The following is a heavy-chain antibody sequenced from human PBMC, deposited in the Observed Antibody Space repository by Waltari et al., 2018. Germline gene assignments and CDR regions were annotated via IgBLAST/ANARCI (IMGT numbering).Heavy chain of an antibody. D-gene: IGHD2-2*01. CDR3: AGDRAIGLFFDY. Sequence: QVQLQESGQGLVKPSGTLSLTCAVSGDSISGNYWWSWVRQSPEKGLEWIGQVHHSGKTHYTPSLQSRVTISLDKPKNQFSLNLNSVTAADTAVYYCAGDRAIGLFFDYWGRGTLDTVSS. CDR1: GDSISGNYW. CDR2: VHHSGKT. V-gene: IGHV4-4*02. J-gene: IGHJ4*02.